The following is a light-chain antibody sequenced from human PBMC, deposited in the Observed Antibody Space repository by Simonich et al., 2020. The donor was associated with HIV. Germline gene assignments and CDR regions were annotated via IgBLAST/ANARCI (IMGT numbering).Light chain of an antibody. Sequence: DIQMTQSPSTLSASVGDRVTITCRASQTISSLLAWYQQKPEKAPKLLIYQASSLESGVSSRFSGRGSGTEFTLTISSLQPDDFATYYCQHYYSYPWTFGQGTKVEIK. CDR3: QHYYSYPWT. J-gene: IGKJ1*01. CDR2: QAS. V-gene: IGKV1-5*03. CDR1: QTISSL.